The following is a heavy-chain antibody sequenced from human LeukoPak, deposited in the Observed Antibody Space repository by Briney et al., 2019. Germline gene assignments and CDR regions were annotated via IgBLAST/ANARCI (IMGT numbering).Heavy chain of an antibody. CDR2: INPSVGSR. CDR3: AFTDDSRSFAGYYYMDV. CDR1: GKTLTNHY. D-gene: IGHD6-6*01. V-gene: IGHV1-46*01. J-gene: IGHJ6*03. Sequence: ASVKISCKASGKTLTNHYMHWVRQAPGQGLEWIGLINPSVGSRVYAQKFQGRVTLTTDTSPSTVYMELPSLRAEDTAVYFCAFTDDSRSFAGYYYMDVWGKGTTVAVSS.